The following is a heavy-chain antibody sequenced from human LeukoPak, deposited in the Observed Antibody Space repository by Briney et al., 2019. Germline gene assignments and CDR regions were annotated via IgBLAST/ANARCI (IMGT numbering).Heavy chain of an antibody. CDR3: AREVYYYDSSGFYYSGGFGY. CDR2: ISSGSTTI. Sequence: PGGSLRLSCAASGFTFNNYNINWGRQAPGKGLEWVSYISSGSTTIYYADSVKGRFTISRDNAKNSLYLQMNSLRAEDTAVYYCAREVYYYDSSGFYYSGGFGYWGQGTLHTVSS. D-gene: IGHD3-22*01. J-gene: IGHJ4*02. V-gene: IGHV3-48*01. CDR1: GFTFNNYN.